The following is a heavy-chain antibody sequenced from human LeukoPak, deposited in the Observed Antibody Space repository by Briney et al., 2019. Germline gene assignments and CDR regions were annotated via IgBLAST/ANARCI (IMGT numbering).Heavy chain of an antibody. D-gene: IGHD6-19*01. J-gene: IGHJ4*02. CDR2: VSCFNGDT. V-gene: IGHV1-18*04. CDR1: GYTFNHHG. Sequence: GASVKVSCKASGYTFNHHGISWVRQAPGQGLEWMGWVSCFNGDTRYAQKFQGRVTMTRDTSTTTAYMELRSLRSDDTALYYCARDPTNTSGRYAYHDYWGQGTLVTVSS. CDR3: ARDPTNTSGRYAYHDY.